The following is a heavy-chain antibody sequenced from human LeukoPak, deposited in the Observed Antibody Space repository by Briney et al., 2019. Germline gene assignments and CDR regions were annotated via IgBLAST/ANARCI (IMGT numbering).Heavy chain of an antibody. J-gene: IGHJ4*02. D-gene: IGHD3-22*01. V-gene: IGHV3-23*01. CDR2: ISGSSGST. CDR1: GFTFSSYA. Sequence: QPGGSLRLSCAASGFTFSSYAMSWVRQAPGKGLEWVSAISGSSGSTYYADSVKGRFTISRDNSKNTLYLQMNSLRAEDTAVYYCAKIVVVIPFVDYWGQGTLVAVSS. CDR3: AKIVVVIPFVDY.